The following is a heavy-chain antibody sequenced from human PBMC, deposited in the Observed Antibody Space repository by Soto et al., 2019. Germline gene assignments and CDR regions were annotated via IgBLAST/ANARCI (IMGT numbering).Heavy chain of an antibody. CDR2: IYYSGST. CDR3: AREGGIGYCSSTSCYPDAFDI. CDR1: GGSISSGGYY. D-gene: IGHD2-2*01. J-gene: IGHJ3*02. Sequence: PSDTLSLTCTVSGGSISSGGYYWSWIRQPPGKGLEWIGYIYYSGSTNYNPSLKSRVTISVDTSKNQFSLKLSSVTAADTAVYYCAREGGIGYCSSTSCYPDAFDIWGQGTMVTVSS. V-gene: IGHV4-61*08.